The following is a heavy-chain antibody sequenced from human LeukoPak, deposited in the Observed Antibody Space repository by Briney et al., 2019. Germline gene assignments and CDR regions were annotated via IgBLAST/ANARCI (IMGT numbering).Heavy chain of an antibody. J-gene: IGHJ4*02. D-gene: IGHD3-22*01. V-gene: IGHV3-53*01. CDR1: GFTVSNNY. CDR3: ATAPWDTSAYSFDY. Sequence: GGSLRLSCAASGFTVSNNYMSWVGQAPGKGLKGGSVLYRDGTTYYTDFQKSGIIISRDNSKNTVHLQMNSLRAEDTAVYYCATAPWDTSAYSFDYWGQGTLVTVSS. CDR2: LYRDGTT.